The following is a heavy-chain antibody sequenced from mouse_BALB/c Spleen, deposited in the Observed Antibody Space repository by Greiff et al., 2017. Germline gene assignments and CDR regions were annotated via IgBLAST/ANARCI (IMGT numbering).Heavy chain of an antibody. J-gene: IGHJ1*01. Sequence: EVNVVESGGGLVQPGGSLKLSCAASGFTFSSYTMSWVRQTPEKRLEWVAYISNGGGSTYYPDTVKGRFTISRDNAKNTLYLQMSSLKSEDTAMYYCAREGGSYWYFDVWGAGTTVTVSS. V-gene: IGHV5-12-2*01. CDR1: GFTFSSYT. CDR2: ISNGGGST. CDR3: AREGGSYWYFDV.